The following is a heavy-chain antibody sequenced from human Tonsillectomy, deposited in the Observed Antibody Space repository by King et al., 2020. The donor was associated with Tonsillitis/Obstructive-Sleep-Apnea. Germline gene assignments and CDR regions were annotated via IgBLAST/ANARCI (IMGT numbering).Heavy chain of an antibody. CDR1: GFTFDDYA. D-gene: IGHD3-22*01. V-gene: IGHV3-43*02. J-gene: IGHJ6*03. Sequence: VQLVESGGGVVQPGGSLRLSCAASGFTFDDYAMHWVRQAPGKGLEWVSLISGDGGSTYYADSVKGRFTISRDNSKNSLYLQMNSLRTEDTALYYCTKGYYYDSSGYYPPGRYYYMDGWGKGTTVTVSS. CDR2: ISGDGGST. CDR3: TKGYYYDSSGYYPPGRYYYMDG.